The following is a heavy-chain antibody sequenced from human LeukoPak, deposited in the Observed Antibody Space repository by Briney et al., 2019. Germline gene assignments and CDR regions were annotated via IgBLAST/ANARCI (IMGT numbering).Heavy chain of an antibody. CDR3: ARDSGSYRSDY. CDR2: ISTYKNNT. V-gene: IGHV1-18*01. CDR1: GYTFTSYG. D-gene: IGHD3-16*02. Sequence: ASVKVSCKASGYTFTSYGISWVRQAPGQGLEWMGWISTYKNNTNYAQKLQGRVTMTTDTSTSTAYMELRSLRSDDTAVCYCARDSGSYRSDYWGQGTLVTVSS. J-gene: IGHJ4*02.